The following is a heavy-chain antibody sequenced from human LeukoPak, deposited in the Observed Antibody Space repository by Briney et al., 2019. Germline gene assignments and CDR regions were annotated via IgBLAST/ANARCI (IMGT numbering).Heavy chain of an antibody. Sequence: GGSLRLSCATSGFPFSAYNMHWVRQAPGKGLEWVSAFGSAGDTYYPGAVKGRFTISRDYAKNSLFLQMNNLIAGDTAVYFCVRGALPGDNWYFDLWGRGTLVTVSS. CDR2: FGSAGDT. CDR3: VRGALPGDNWYFDL. J-gene: IGHJ2*01. CDR1: GFPFSAYN. V-gene: IGHV3-13*01.